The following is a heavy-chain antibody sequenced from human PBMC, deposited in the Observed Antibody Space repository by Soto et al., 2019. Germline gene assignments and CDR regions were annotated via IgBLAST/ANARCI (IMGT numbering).Heavy chain of an antibody. CDR3: ARMAGGRYYYDSSAGGWFDP. CDR1: GFTFSSYG. D-gene: IGHD3-22*01. J-gene: IGHJ5*02. V-gene: IGHV3-33*01. CDR2: IWYDGSNK. Sequence: GGSLRLSCAASGFTFSSYGMHWVRQAPGKGLEWVAVIWYDGSNKYYADSVKGRFTISRDNSKNTLYLQMNSLRAEDTAVYYCARMAGGRYYYDSSAGGWFDPWAQGTLVTVSS.